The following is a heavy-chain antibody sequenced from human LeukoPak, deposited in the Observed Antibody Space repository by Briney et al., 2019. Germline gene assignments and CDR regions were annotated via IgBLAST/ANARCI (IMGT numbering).Heavy chain of an antibody. Sequence: GGSLRLSCAASGFTFSSYIMNWVRQAPGKGLEWVSSISSSSSYIYYADSVKGRFTISRDNAKNSMYLQMNSLRAEDTAVYYCARTPQPSYETPPDYWGQGTLVTVSS. J-gene: IGHJ4*02. D-gene: IGHD4-23*01. V-gene: IGHV3-21*01. CDR2: ISSSSSYI. CDR1: GFTFSSYI. CDR3: ARTPQPSYETPPDY.